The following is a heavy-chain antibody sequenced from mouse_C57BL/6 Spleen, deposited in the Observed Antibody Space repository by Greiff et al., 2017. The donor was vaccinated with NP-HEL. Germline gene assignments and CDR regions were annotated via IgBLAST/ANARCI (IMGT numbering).Heavy chain of an antibody. Sequence: QVQLQQSGPELVKPGASVKISCKASGYAFSSSWMNWVKQRPGKGLEWIGRIYPGDGDTNYNGKFKGKATLTADKSSSTAYMQLSSLTSEDSAVYFCARHYGGAMDYWGQGTSVTVSS. CDR2: IYPGDGDT. D-gene: IGHD1-2*01. CDR3: ARHYGGAMDY. CDR1: GYAFSSSW. J-gene: IGHJ4*01. V-gene: IGHV1-82*01.